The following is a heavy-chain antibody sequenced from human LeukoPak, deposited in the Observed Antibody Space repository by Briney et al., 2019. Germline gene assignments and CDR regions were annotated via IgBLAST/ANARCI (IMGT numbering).Heavy chain of an antibody. D-gene: IGHD3-22*01. Sequence: GGSLRLSCAASGFTFSDYYMSWIRQAPGKGLEWVSTISGSGGSTYYADSVKGRFTISRDNSKNTLYLQMNSLRAEDTAVYYCAKDTYYYEKSAWGQGTLVTVSS. J-gene: IGHJ5*02. CDR1: GFTFSDYY. V-gene: IGHV3-23*01. CDR2: ISGSGGST. CDR3: AKDTYYYEKSA.